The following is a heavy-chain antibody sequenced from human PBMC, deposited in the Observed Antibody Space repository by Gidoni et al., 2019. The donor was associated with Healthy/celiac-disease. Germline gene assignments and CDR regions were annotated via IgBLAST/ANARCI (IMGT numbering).Heavy chain of an antibody. V-gene: IGHV3-23*01. CDR1: GFTFSRYA. CDR2: ISGSGGST. CDR3: AKESPIYDILTGYYSYYYGMDV. D-gene: IGHD3-9*01. J-gene: IGHJ6*02. Sequence: EVQLLESGGGLVQPGGSLRLSCAASGFTFSRYAMSWVRQAPGQGLEWVSAISGSGGSTYYADSVKGRFTISRDNSKNTLYLQMNSLRAEDTAVYYCAKESPIYDILTGYYSYYYGMDVWGQGTTVTVSS.